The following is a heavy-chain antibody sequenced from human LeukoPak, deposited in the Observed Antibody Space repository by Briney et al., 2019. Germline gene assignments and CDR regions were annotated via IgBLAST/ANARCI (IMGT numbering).Heavy chain of an antibody. CDR3: ARGSWDGYNLDAFDI. D-gene: IGHD5-24*01. CDR2: ISSSSSYI. J-gene: IGHJ3*02. V-gene: IGHV3-21*01. CDR1: GFTFSSYW. Sequence: GGSLRLSCAASGFTFSSYWMHWVRQAPGKGLEWVSSISSSSSYIYYADSVKGRFTISRDNAKNSLYLQMNSLRAEDTAVYYCARGSWDGYNLDAFDIWGQGTMVTVSS.